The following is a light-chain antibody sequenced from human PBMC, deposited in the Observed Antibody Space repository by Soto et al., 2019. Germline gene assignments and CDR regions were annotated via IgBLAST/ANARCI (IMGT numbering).Light chain of an antibody. Sequence: QSALTQPRSVSGSPGQSVTISCTGTSSDVGGYNYVSWYQKYPGKAPKLMIYDVTKRPSGVPDRFSGSKSGNTASLTISGLQPEDEADYYCCSYAGNYLVLFGGGTKLTVL. J-gene: IGLJ2*01. CDR2: DVT. CDR1: SSDVGGYNY. CDR3: CSYAGNYLVL. V-gene: IGLV2-11*01.